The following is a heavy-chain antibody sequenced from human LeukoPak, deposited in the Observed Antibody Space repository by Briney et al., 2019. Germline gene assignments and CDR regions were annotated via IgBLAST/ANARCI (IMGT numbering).Heavy chain of an antibody. D-gene: IGHD3-3*01. CDR2: IVVGSGNT. J-gene: IGHJ4*02. CDR3: AALTYYDFWSGNY. Sequence: SVKVSCKASGFTFTSPAMQWVRQARGQRLEWIGWIVVGSGNTNYAQKFQERVTITRDMSTSTAYMELSSLRSEDTAVYYCAALTYYDFWSGNYWGQGTLVTVSS. CDR1: GFTFTSPA. V-gene: IGHV1-58*02.